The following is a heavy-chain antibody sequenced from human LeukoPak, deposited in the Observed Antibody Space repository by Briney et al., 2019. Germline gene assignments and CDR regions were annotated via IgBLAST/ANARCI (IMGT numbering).Heavy chain of an antibody. V-gene: IGHV4-34*12. CDR3: ARRGPDIVVVAAAMGAAVGTCFNY. J-gene: IGHJ4*02. CDR1: GESSSAYN. CDR2: IIHSGRT. Sequence: PSETLSLTSAVHGESSSAYNWSWIPQPPGQGLEWIGEIIHSGRTNYNPSHRSRVTVSVDTCKNQCSLKLSSVTAADMAVYYCARRGPDIVVVAAAMGAAVGTCFNYWGRGTLVTVSS. D-gene: IGHD2-2*01.